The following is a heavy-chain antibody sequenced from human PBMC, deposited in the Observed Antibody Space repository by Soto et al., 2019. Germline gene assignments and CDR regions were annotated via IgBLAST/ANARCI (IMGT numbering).Heavy chain of an antibody. Sequence: SETLSLTCTVSGGSFKSGSYSWSWIRQPPGKGLEWIGYVYHTGRTSYNPSLKSRVSISMDTSKNQFSLNLDSVTAADTAVYFCARSHSFDGSIYHYYFDFWGQGTLVTVSS. CDR3: ARSHSFDGSIYHYYFDF. J-gene: IGHJ4*02. CDR1: GGSFKSGSYS. D-gene: IGHD3-10*01. V-gene: IGHV4-61*01. CDR2: VYHTGRT.